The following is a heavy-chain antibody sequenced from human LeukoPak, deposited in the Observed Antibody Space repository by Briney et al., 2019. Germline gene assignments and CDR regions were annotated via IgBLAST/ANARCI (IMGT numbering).Heavy chain of an antibody. J-gene: IGHJ4*02. Sequence: PGGSLRLSCAASGFTVSSNYMNWVRQAPGKELEWVSFISSGGTTYYADSVKGRFTISRDNSKNTLYLQMNSLRAEDTAVYYCARESSAWPIGYWGQGTLVTVSS. V-gene: IGHV3-66*01. CDR2: ISSGGTT. D-gene: IGHD6-25*01. CDR1: GFTVSSNY. CDR3: ARESSAWPIGY.